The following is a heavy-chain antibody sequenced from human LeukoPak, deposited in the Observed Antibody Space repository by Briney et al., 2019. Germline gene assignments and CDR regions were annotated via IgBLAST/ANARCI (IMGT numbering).Heavy chain of an antibody. J-gene: IGHJ4*02. CDR2: FDPEDGET. V-gene: IGHV1-24*01. Sequence: ASVKVSCKVSGYTLTELSMHWVRQAPGKGLEWMGGFDPEDGETIYAQKFQGRVTMTEDTSTDTAYMELSSLRSEDTAVYYCARASTVTATISYWGQGTLVTVSS. CDR1: GYTLTELS. D-gene: IGHD4-17*01. CDR3: ARASTVTATISY.